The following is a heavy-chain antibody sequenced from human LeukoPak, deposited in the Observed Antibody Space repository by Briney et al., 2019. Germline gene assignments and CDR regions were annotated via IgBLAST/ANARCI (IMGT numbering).Heavy chain of an antibody. J-gene: IGHJ4*02. CDR1: GFTFITYW. V-gene: IGHV3-7*01. D-gene: IGHD4-17*01. Sequence: GGSLRLSCAASGFTFITYWMNWVRQAPGKGLEWVANIKQDGSEKYYADSLKGRFIISRDNAKNSLYLQMNSLRAEDTAVYYCARDSPYGDYVPFDFWGQGTLVTVSS. CDR2: IKQDGSEK. CDR3: ARDSPYGDYVPFDF.